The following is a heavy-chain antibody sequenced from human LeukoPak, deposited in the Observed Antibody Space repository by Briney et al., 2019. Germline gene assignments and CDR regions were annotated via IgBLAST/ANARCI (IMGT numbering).Heavy chain of an antibody. CDR1: GHSISSPYY. V-gene: IGHV4-34*01. D-gene: IGHD3-3*01. J-gene: IGHJ4*02. CDR3: ARSRGSLWSGYWSYFDY. CDR2: INHSGST. Sequence: NPSETLSLTRTVSGHSISSPYYWAWIRQPPGKGLEWIGEINHSGSTNYNPSLKSRVTISVDTSKNQFSLKLSSVTAADTAVYYCARSRGSLWSGYWSYFDYWGQGTLVTVSS.